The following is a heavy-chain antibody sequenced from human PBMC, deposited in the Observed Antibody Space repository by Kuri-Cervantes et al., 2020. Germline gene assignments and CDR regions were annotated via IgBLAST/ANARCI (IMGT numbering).Heavy chain of an antibody. Sequence: CSVSSSSISSGFYWGWVRQPPGKGLEWIGSIHHSGSTNYNPSLKSRVTISVDTSKNQFSLKLSSVTAADTAVYYCARVGTRYSGWGQGTLVTVSS. J-gene: IGHJ4*02. V-gene: IGHV4-38-2*02. CDR3: ARVGTRYSG. D-gene: IGHD3-10*01. CDR1: SSSISSGFY. CDR2: IHHSGST.